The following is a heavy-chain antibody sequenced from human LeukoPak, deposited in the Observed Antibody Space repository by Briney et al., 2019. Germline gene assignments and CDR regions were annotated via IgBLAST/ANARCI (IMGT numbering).Heavy chain of an antibody. CDR2: IYSGGST. D-gene: IGHD3-10*01. CDR3: AKDGGSDYYASGSSSYYFDY. J-gene: IGHJ4*02. Sequence: GGSLRLSCAASGFTVSSNYMSWVRQAPGKGLEWVSVIYSGGSTYYADSVKGRFTISRDNSKNTLYLQMNSLRAEDTAVYYCAKDGGSDYYASGSSSYYFDYWGQGTLVTVSS. V-gene: IGHV3-66*01. CDR1: GFTVSSNY.